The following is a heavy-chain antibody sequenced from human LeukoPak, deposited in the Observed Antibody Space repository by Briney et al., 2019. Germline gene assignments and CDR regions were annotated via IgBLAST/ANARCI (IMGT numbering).Heavy chain of an antibody. D-gene: IGHD3-3*01. V-gene: IGHV1-8*01. Sequence: ASVKVSCKASGYTFTSYDINWVRQATGQGLEWMGWMNPSSGNTGYAQKFQGRVTMTRNTSLSTAYMELSSLRSEGTAVYYCARGPPYDFWSGPYYYYYGMDVWGQGTTVTVSS. CDR3: ARGPPYDFWSGPYYYYYGMDV. CDR1: GYTFTSYD. J-gene: IGHJ6*02. CDR2: MNPSSGNT.